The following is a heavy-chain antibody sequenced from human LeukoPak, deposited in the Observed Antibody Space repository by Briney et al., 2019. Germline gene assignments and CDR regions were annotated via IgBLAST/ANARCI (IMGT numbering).Heavy chain of an antibody. CDR2: IKSKTDGGTT. J-gene: IGHJ4*02. CDR3: TTIPFGGVIVPNDY. V-gene: IGHV3-15*01. CDR1: GFTFSNAW. D-gene: IGHD3-16*02. Sequence: GGSLRLSCAASGFTFSNAWMSWVRQAPGKGLEWVGRIKSKTDGGTTDYAAPVKARFTISRDDSKNTLYLQMNSLKTEDTAVYYCTTIPFGGVIVPNDYWGQGTLVTVSS.